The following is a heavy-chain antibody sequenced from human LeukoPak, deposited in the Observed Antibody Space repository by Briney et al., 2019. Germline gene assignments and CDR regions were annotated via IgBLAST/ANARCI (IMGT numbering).Heavy chain of an antibody. CDR2: IYHSGST. D-gene: IGHD6-6*01. J-gene: IGHJ4*02. Sequence: SETLSLACAVYGGSFSGYYWSWIRQPPGKGLEWIGEIYHSGSTNYNPSLKSRVTMSVDKSNNQFSLKLSSVTAADTAVYYCASNSYSSSSIWGQGTLVTVSS. CDR1: GGSFSGYY. CDR3: ASNSYSSSSI. V-gene: IGHV4-34*01.